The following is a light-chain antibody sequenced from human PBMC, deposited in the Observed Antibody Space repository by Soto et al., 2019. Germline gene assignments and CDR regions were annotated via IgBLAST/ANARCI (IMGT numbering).Light chain of an antibody. Sequence: QSVLTQPASVSGSPGQSITISCTGTSSDLGAYDYVSWYQHHPGKAPKLMIYDVSNRPSGVSNRFSGSKSGNTASLTISGLQAEDEADYYCSSYTSSSTYVFGTGTKVPVL. CDR2: DVS. CDR1: SSDLGAYDY. V-gene: IGLV2-14*03. J-gene: IGLJ1*01. CDR3: SSYTSSSTYV.